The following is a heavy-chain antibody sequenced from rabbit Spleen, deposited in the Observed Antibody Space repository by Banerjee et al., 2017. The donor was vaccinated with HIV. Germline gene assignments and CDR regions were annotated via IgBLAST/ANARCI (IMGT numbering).Heavy chain of an antibody. CDR2: MRINTYNT. V-gene: IGHV1S40*01. CDR1: GFDFSSNV. CDR3: ARDIAASDYGGFDL. D-gene: IGHD2-1*01. J-gene: IGHJ4*01. Sequence: QSLEESGGDLVKPGASLTLTCKASGFDFSSNVMCWVRQAPGKGLEWIVCMRINTYNTAYASWAKGRFTISRTSSTTVTLQVTSLTAADTATYFCARDIAASDYGGFDLWGPGTLVTVS.